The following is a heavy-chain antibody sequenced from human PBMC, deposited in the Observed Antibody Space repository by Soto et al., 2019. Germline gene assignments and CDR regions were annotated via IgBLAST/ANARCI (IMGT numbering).Heavy chain of an antibody. Sequence: SETLSLTCTVSGGSISSSSYYWGWIRQPPGKGLEWIGSIYYNGSTYYNPSLKSRVTISVDTSKNQFSLKLSSVTAADTAVYYCPLYYYDSSGYYSIDYWGQGTLVTVSS. J-gene: IGHJ4*02. CDR3: PLYYYDSSGYYSIDY. CDR2: IYYNGST. V-gene: IGHV4-39*01. CDR1: GGSISSSSYY. D-gene: IGHD3-22*01.